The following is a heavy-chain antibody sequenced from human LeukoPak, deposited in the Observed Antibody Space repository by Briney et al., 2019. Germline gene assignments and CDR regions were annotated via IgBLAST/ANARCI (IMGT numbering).Heavy chain of an antibody. CDR1: GYTFTGYY. CDR3: ARGFDQLEPYELDY. J-gene: IGHJ4*02. V-gene: IGHV1-2*02. D-gene: IGHD2-2*01. CDR2: INPNSGGT. Sequence: ASVKVSCKASGYTFTGYYMHWLRQAPGQGLEWMGWINPNSGGTNYAQKFQARVTMTRDTSISTAYMELSRLRSDDTAVYYCARGFDQLEPYELDYWGQGTLVTVSS.